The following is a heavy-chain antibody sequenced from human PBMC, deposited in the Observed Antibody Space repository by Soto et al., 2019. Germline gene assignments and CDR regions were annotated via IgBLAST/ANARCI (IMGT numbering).Heavy chain of an antibody. CDR2: IVVGSGNT. CDR1: GFTFTSSA. Sequence: ASVKVSCKASGFTFTSSAVQWVRQARGQRLEWIGWIVVGSGNTNYAQKFQERVTITRDMSTSTAYMELSSLRSEDTAVYYCAARKYGSGTQADYYGMDVWGQGTTVTVS. D-gene: IGHD3-10*01. V-gene: IGHV1-58*01. J-gene: IGHJ6*02. CDR3: AARKYGSGTQADYYGMDV.